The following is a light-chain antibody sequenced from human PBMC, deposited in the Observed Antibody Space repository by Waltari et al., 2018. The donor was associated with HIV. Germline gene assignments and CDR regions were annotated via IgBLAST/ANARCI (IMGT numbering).Light chain of an antibody. Sequence: DIQMTQSPSSLSASPGDTITITCRTRQDIKTELNWYQQKPGTAPKLLVYAASGFQSGVPARISGSGSGTDFTLTINTLQPDDSATYFCQQSHSVPFTFGAGTKVDVK. J-gene: IGKJ4*01. V-gene: IGKV1-39*01. CDR2: AAS. CDR3: QQSHSVPFT. CDR1: QDIKTE.